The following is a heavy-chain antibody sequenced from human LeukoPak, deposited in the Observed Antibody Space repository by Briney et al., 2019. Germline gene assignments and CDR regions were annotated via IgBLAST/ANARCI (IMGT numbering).Heavy chain of an antibody. CDR1: GFTFRDSA. V-gene: IGHV3-23*01. CDR2: ISHSGANT. D-gene: IGHD2-15*01. Sequence: GGSLRLSCAASGFTFRDSAMDWVRQAPGKGLEWVSLISHSGANTFYADSVKGRFTVSRDNSKNMMYLQMNSLRAEDTAVYYCAKDIEASIWGQGTVVTVSS. CDR3: AKDIEASI. J-gene: IGHJ4*02.